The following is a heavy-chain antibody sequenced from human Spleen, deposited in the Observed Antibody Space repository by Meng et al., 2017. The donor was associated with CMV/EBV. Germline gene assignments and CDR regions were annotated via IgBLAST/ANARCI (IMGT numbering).Heavy chain of an antibody. CDR2: INSDGRST. Sequence: GESLKISCAASGFTFSSYWMHWVRQAPGKGLVWVSRINSDGRSTSHADSVKGRFTISRDNAKNSLYLQMNSLRAEDTAVYYCARDLGDTAMGYGTYFDYWGQGTLVTVSS. V-gene: IGHV3-74*01. CDR1: GFTFSSYW. D-gene: IGHD5-18*01. CDR3: ARDLGDTAMGYGTYFDY. J-gene: IGHJ4*02.